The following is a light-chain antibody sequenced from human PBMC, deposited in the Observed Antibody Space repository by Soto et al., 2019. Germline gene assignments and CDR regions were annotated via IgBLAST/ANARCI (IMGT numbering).Light chain of an antibody. V-gene: IGLV2-8*01. J-gene: IGLJ2*01. CDR1: SSDVGGYNY. CDR3: SSYAGSNFVV. CDR2: EVS. Sequence: QSALTQPPSASGSPGQSVTVSCTGTSSDVGGYNYVSWYQQHPGKAPKLMIYEVSKRPSGVPDRFSGSKSGNTASLTVSGLQAEDEAVYYCSSYAGSNFVVFGGGTKLTVL.